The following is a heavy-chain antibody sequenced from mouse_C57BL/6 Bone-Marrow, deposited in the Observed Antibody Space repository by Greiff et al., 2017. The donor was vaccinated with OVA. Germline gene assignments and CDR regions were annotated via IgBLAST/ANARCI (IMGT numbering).Heavy chain of an antibody. Sequence: ESGPGLVKPSQSLSLTCSVTGYSITSGYYWNWIRQFPGNKLEWMGYISYDGSNNYNPSLKNRISITRDTSKNQFFLKLNSVTTEDTATYYCARERIYYGYEEVYFDYWGQGTTLTVSS. V-gene: IGHV3-6*01. CDR3: ARERIYYGYEEVYFDY. CDR2: ISYDGSN. D-gene: IGHD2-2*01. CDR1: GYSITSGYY. J-gene: IGHJ2*01.